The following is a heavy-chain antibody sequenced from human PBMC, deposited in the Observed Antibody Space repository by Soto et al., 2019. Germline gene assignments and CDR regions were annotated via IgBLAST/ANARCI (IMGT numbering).Heavy chain of an antibody. CDR2: IKSKTDGGTT. D-gene: IGHD6-13*01. Sequence: GGSLRLSCAASGFTFSNAWMSWVRQAPGKGLEWVGRIKSKTDGGTTDYAAPVKGRFTISRDDSKNTLYLQMTNMDPVDTATYYCAHWDSSSWTTGEFDYWGQGTLVTVSS. J-gene: IGHJ4*02. CDR1: GFTFSNAW. CDR3: AHWDSSSWTTGEFDY. V-gene: IGHV3-15*01.